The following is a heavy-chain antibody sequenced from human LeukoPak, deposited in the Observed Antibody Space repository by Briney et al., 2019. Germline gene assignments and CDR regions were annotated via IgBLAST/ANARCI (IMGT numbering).Heavy chain of an antibody. V-gene: IGHV4-59*01. Sequence: SETLSLTCTVSGGPISSYYWSWIRQPPGKGLEWIGYIYYSGSTNYNPSPSLKSRVTISVDTSKNQFSLKLSSVTAADTAVYYCARYSGYERDYFDYWGQGILVIVSS. CDR1: GGPISSYY. D-gene: IGHD5-12*01. CDR3: ARYSGYERDYFDY. CDR2: IYYSGST. J-gene: IGHJ4*02.